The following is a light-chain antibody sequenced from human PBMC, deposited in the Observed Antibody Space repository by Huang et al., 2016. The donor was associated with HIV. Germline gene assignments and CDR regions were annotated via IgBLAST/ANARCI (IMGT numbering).Light chain of an antibody. CDR2: GAS. CDR1: QTVSEH. V-gene: IGKV3-15*01. J-gene: IGKJ1*01. Sequence: EILLTQSPATLSVSPGARATLSCRASQTVSEHLAWFQQSPGQAPRLLIYGASNRATGIPARFSGRGSGTEFSLTITNLQSDDFALYFCHQYYTLPRTFGQGTKVEIK. CDR3: HQYYTLPRT.